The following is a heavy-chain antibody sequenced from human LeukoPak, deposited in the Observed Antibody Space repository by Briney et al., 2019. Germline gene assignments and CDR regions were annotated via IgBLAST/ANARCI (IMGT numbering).Heavy chain of an antibody. CDR3: AKDLLEGPNQYYYYYMDV. CDR2: IRYDGSNK. D-gene: IGHD3-10*01. CDR1: GFTFSSYG. Sequence: PGGSLRLSCAASGFTFSSYGMHWVRQAPGKGLEWVAFIRYDGSNKYYADSVKGRFTISRDNSKNTLYLQMNSLRAEDTAVYYCAKDLLEGPNQYYYYYMDVWGKGTTVTVSS. J-gene: IGHJ6*03. V-gene: IGHV3-30*02.